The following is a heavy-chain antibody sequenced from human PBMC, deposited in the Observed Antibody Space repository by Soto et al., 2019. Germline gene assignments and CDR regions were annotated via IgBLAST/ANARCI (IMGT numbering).Heavy chain of an antibody. CDR1: GGSINGYF. Sequence: QVQLQESGPGLVKPSETLSLTCTVSGGSINGYFWSWIRQPPGKGLEWMGYIYYSGSTTSNPSLKSRVTISVDTSKNQFSLQLSSVTAADTALYFCARHDMAMVRVSYLDQWGQGALVTVSS. CDR2: IYYSGST. J-gene: IGHJ4*02. CDR3: ARHDMAMVRVSYLDQ. D-gene: IGHD5-18*01. V-gene: IGHV4-59*08.